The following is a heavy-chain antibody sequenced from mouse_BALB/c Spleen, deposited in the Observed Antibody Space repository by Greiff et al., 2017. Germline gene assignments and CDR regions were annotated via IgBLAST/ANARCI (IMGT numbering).Heavy chain of an antibody. J-gene: IGHJ4*01. V-gene: IGHV14-3*02. CDR1: GFNIKDTY. CDR3: ARFYDGHYNYAMDY. Sequence: EVQLQQSGAELVKPGASVKLSCTASGFNIKDTYMHWVKQRPEQGLEWIGRIDPANGNTKYDPKFQGKATITADTSSNTAYLQLSSLTSEDTAVYYCARFYDGHYNYAMDYWGQGTSVTVSS. D-gene: IGHD2-3*01. CDR2: IDPANGNT.